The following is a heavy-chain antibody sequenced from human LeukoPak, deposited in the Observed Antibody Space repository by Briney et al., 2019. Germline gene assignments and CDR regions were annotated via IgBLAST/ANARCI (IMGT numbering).Heavy chain of an antibody. D-gene: IGHD3-10*02. CDR1: GFTFSDYE. V-gene: IGHV3-48*03. Sequence: GGSLRLSCAASGFTFSDYEINWVRQAPGKGLEWVSCISTSGSTTYYADSVKGRFTISRDNAKNSLFLQMNTLTAEDTADYYCARGALHVFDYWGQGTPVTVSS. CDR2: ISTSGSTT. J-gene: IGHJ4*02. CDR3: ARGALHVFDY.